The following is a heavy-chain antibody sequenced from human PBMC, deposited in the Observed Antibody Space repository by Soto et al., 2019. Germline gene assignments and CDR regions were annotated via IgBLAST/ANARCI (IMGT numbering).Heavy chain of an antibody. D-gene: IGHD6-13*01. CDR3: AKDISLRGWVYLVVEY. CDR1: GFTFDVYA. CDR2: INYNSGSV. J-gene: IGHJ4*02. V-gene: IGHV3-9*01. Sequence: EVQLVESGGGWVQPGRSLRLSCAASGFTFDVYAMHWVRQAPGKGLEWVSGINYNSGSVGYADSVKGRFTISRDNAKNSLHLQMNSLRAKDTAVYYCAKDISLRGWVYLVVEYWGQGTLVTVSP.